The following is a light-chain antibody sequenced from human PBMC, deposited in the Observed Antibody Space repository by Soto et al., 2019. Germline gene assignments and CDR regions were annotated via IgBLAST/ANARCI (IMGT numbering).Light chain of an antibody. CDR3: TSWTTTSIPWV. V-gene: IGLV2-14*01. Sequence: QSALTQPASVSGSPGQSITISCTGTSSDVGAYNHVSWYQQHPGKAPKLMLYEVSNRPSGISTRFSGSKSGNTASLTISGLQAEDEADYYCTSWTTTSIPWVFGGGTKLTVL. CDR1: SSDVGAYNH. J-gene: IGLJ3*02. CDR2: EVS.